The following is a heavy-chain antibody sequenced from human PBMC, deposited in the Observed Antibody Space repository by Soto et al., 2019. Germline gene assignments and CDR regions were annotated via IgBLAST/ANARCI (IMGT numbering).Heavy chain of an antibody. CDR3: ARAHRDISTRLPYGMQX. J-gene: IGHJ6*02. CDR1: GYSFTSYW. CDR2: ICPGDSDT. Sequence: EALKISRKRSGYSFTSYWIGWVRQMPGKGLEWMGIICPGDSDTRYSPSFQGQVTISADKSISTAYLQWSSLKASDTAMYYCARAHRDISTRLPYGMQXWGQVTRSTVS. D-gene: IGHD3-9*01. V-gene: IGHV5-51*01.